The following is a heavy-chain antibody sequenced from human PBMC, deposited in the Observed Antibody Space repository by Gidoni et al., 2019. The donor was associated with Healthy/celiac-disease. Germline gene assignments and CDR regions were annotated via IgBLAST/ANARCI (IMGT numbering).Heavy chain of an antibody. CDR2: IYYSGST. V-gene: IGHV4-39*01. CDR1: GGSISSSSYY. Sequence: QLQLQESGPGLVKPSETLSLTCTVSGGSISSSSYYWGWIRQPPGKGLEWIGSIYYSGSTYYNPSLKSRVTISIDTSKNQFSLKLSSVTAADTAVYYCARHPYCSGGSCYNTELYYFDYWGQGTLVTVSS. D-gene: IGHD2-15*01. CDR3: ARHPYCSGGSCYNTELYYFDY. J-gene: IGHJ4*02.